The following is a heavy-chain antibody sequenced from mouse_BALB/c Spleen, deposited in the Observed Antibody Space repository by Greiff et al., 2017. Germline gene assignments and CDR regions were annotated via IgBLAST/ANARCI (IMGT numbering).Heavy chain of an antibody. CDR1: GFAFSSYD. V-gene: IGHV5-12-1*01. J-gene: IGHJ4*01. CDR3: ARHRGYGYADAMDY. CDR2: ISSGGGST. D-gene: IGHD2-2*01. Sequence: EVQRVESGGGLVKPGGSLKLSCAASGFAFSSYDMSWVRQTPEKRLEWVAYISSGGGSTYYPDTVKGRFTISRDNAKNTLYLQMSSLKSEDTAMYYCARHRGYGYADAMDYWGQGTSVTVSS.